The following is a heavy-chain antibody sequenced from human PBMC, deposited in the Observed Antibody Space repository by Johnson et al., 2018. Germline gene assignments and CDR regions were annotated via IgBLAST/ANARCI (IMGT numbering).Heavy chain of an antibody. J-gene: IGHJ3*02. CDR1: GFNFSSSA. CDR3: ARDGTGGGSPGAFDI. Sequence: VQLVESGGGVVQPGRPLRLSCAASGFNFSSSALHWVRQAPGKGLAWLAVISYAGTKSFYRGSVQGRFVISQANSKNTLYLQMNSLRAEDTAVYYCARDGTGGGSPGAFDIWGQGTMVTVSS. CDR2: ISYAGTKS. V-gene: IGHV3-30*09. D-gene: IGHD2-8*02.